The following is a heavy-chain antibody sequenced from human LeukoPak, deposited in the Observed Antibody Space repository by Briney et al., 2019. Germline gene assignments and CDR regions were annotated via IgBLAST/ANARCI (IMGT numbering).Heavy chain of an antibody. CDR2: ISAYNGNT. J-gene: IGHJ4*02. Sequence: RASVKVSCKASGYTFTSYGISWVRQAPGQGLEWMGWISAYNGNTNYAQKPQGRVTMTTDTSTSTAYMELRSLRSDDTAVYYCARTTNYDFWSGRGDFDYWGQGTLVTVSS. D-gene: IGHD3-3*01. V-gene: IGHV1-18*01. CDR1: GYTFTSYG. CDR3: ARTTNYDFWSGRGDFDY.